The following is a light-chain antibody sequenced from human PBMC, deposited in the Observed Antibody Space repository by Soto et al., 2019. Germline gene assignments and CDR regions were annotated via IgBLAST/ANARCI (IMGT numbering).Light chain of an antibody. J-gene: IGLJ1*01. CDR2: DVS. Sequence: QSVLTQPASVSGSPGQSITISCTGTSSDVGGYNYVSWYQQHPGKAPKLMIYDVSNRPSGISNRFSGSKSGNTASLTISGLQAEDETEYYCSSYTVSSNYVFGTGTKVT. CDR1: SSDVGGYNY. CDR3: SSYTVSSNYV. V-gene: IGLV2-14*01.